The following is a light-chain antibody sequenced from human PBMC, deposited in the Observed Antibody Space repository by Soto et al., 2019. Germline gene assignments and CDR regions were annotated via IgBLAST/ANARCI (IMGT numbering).Light chain of an antibody. J-gene: IGKJ2*01. CDR3: QKYTSTPYT. CDR1: QSVSSIY. Sequence: EIVLTQSPGTLSLSPGERATLSCRASQSVSSIYLAWYQQKPGQAPRLLIYGASARATGIPDRFSGSGSGTDFTLTISRLEPEDFAVYYCQKYTSTPYTFGQGTKLEIK. CDR2: GAS. V-gene: IGKV3-20*01.